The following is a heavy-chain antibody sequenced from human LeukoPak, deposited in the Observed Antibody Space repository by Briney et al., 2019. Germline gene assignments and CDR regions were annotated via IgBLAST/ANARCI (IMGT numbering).Heavy chain of an antibody. CDR3: TKFDY. CDR2: ISTSDGST. J-gene: IGHJ4*02. CDR1: GFTINNSA. V-gene: IGHV3-23*01. Sequence: GGSLRLSCAASGFTINNSAISWVRQTPGKGLEWVSTISTSDGSTFFADSVKGRFTISRDNSKNTLFLQMNSLRAEDTALYYCTKFDYWGQGALVTVSS.